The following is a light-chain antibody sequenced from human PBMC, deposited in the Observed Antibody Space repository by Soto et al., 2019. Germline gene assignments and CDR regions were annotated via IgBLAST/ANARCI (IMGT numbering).Light chain of an antibody. CDR2: LGS. J-gene: IGKJ1*01. CDR3: MQALQTPWT. V-gene: IGKV2-28*01. Sequence: DIVMTQPPLSLPVTPGEPASISCRSSQSLLDSDDGNTYLDWYLQKPGQSPQLLIYLGSNRASGVPDRFSGSGSGTNFTLKISRVEAEDVGVYYCMQALQTPWTFGQGTKVDIK. CDR1: QSLLDSDDGNTY.